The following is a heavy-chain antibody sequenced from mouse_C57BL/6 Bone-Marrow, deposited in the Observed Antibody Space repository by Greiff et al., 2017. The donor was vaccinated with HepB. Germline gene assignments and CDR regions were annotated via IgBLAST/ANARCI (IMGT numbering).Heavy chain of an antibody. V-gene: IGHV5-12*01. D-gene: IGHD1-1*01. CDR2: ISNGGGST. Sequence: EVQGVESGGGLVQPGGSLKLSCAASGFTFSDYYMYWVRQTPEKRLEWVAYISNGGGSTYYPDTVKGRFTISRDNAKNTLYLQMSRLKSEGTAMYYCARQDSSYFDYWGQGTTLTVSS. CDR1: GFTFSDYY. CDR3: ARQDSSYFDY. J-gene: IGHJ2*01.